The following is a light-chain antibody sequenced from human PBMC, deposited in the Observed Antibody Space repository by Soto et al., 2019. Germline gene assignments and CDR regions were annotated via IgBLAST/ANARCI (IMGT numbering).Light chain of an antibody. CDR1: SSDVGGYNY. CDR3: SSYTSSSTPVV. V-gene: IGLV2-14*01. CDR2: EVS. Sequence: QSALTQPASVSGSPGQSITISCTGTSSDVGGYNYVSWFQQHPGKAPKLMIYEVSHRPSGVSNRFSGSKSGNTASLTISWLQAEDEADYYCSSYTSSSTPVVFGGGTKLTVL. J-gene: IGLJ2*01.